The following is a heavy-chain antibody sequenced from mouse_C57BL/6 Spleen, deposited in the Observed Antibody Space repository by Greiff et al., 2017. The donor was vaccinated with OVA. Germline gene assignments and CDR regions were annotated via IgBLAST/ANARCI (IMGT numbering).Heavy chain of an antibody. V-gene: IGHV5-6*01. CDR2: ISSGGSYT. D-gene: IGHD1-1*01. CDR1: GFTFSSYG. J-gene: IGHJ2*01. CDR3: ARHVDTTVVAPGYFDY. Sequence: EVKLQESGGDLVKPGGSLKLSCAASGFTFSSYGMSWVRQTPDKRLEWVATISSGGSYTYYPDSVKGRFTISRDNAKNTLYLQMSSLKSEDTAMYYCARHVDTTVVAPGYFDYWGQGTTLTVSS.